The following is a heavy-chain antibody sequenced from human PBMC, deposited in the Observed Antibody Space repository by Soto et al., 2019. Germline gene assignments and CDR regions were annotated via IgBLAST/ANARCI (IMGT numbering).Heavy chain of an antibody. D-gene: IGHD6-6*01. CDR1: GFSFSDSY. CDR3: ARFLGGIPARPFDY. CDR2: ISGSSITI. V-gene: IGHV3-11*01. J-gene: IGHJ4*02. Sequence: QVQLVESGGGLVKPGGSVRLSCAASGFSFSDSYMSWVRQAPGKGLGWVSYISGSSITISHADSVKGRFTISRDNGKNSVYLQMDSLRAEDTAVYYCARFLGGIPARPFDYWGQGTLVTVSS.